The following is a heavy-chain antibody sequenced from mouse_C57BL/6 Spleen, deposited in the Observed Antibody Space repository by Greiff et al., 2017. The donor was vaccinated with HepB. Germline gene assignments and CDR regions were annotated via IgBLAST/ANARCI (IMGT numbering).Heavy chain of an antibody. V-gene: IGHV1-82*01. J-gene: IGHJ4*01. D-gene: IGHD1-1*01. CDR1: GYAFSSSW. Sequence: VKLMESGPELVKPGASVKISCKASGYAFSSSWMNWVKQRPGKGLEWIGRIYPGDGDTNYNGKFKGKATLTADKSSSTAYMQLSSLTSEDSAVYFCARERSTVVANNYAMDYWGQGTSVTVSS. CDR3: ARERSTVVANNYAMDY. CDR2: IYPGDGDT.